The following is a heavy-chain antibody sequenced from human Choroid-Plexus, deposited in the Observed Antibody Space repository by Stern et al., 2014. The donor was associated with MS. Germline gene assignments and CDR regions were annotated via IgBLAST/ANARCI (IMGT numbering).Heavy chain of an antibody. J-gene: IGHJ5*02. V-gene: IGHV3-30*18. Sequence: VQLVESGGGVVQPGRPLRLSCAASGFTFGSCAMHWVRQAPGQGLEWEAGVSYDGSNKYYADSVKGRFTISRDNSQNTLYMQMSSLRPEDTAVYYCAKDRHYLTYFFDHWGQGSLVTVSS. D-gene: IGHD2/OR15-2a*01. CDR2: VSYDGSNK. CDR1: GFTFGSCA. CDR3: AKDRHYLTYFFDH.